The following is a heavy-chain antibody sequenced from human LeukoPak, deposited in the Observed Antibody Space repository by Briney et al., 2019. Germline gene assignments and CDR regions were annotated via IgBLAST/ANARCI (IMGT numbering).Heavy chain of an antibody. CDR1: GFTFSNYW. D-gene: IGHD3-22*01. V-gene: IGHV3-7*01. J-gene: IGHJ4*02. Sequence: PGGTLRLSCAASGFTFSNYWMSWVRPAPGQGLDWVANMNQYGSENYYVDSVRGRFTISRDNAQNSLYLQMNSLRAEDTAVYYCARATYDDSSGGWGYFFDCWGQGTLVTVSS. CDR3: ARATYDDSSGGWGYFFDC. CDR2: MNQYGSEN.